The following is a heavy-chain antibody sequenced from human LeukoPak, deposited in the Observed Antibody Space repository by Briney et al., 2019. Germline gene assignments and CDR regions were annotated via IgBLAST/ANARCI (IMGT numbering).Heavy chain of an antibody. CDR1: GGSFRGYY. J-gene: IGHJ4*02. Sequence: PSETLSLTCGVYGGSFRGYYWSWIRQSPEKGLEWIGEIYSNGNTNYNPSLKSRVTISVDTSKNQFSLNMTSVTAADTALYYCARHFRYSSSWSVSGYYFDSWGQGTLVTVSS. CDR3: ARHFRYSSSWSVSGYYFDS. CDR2: IYSNGNT. V-gene: IGHV4-34*01. D-gene: IGHD6-13*01.